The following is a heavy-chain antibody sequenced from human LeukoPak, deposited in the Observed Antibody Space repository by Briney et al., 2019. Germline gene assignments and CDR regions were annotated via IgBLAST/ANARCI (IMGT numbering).Heavy chain of an antibody. V-gene: IGHV1-18*01. CDR1: GYTFTNYG. J-gene: IGHJ5*02. CDR3: ARDEDWFDP. CDR2: ISAHDGTR. Sequence: ASVKVSCKASGYTFTNYGITWVRQAPGQGLEWMGWISAHDGTRNYALKHEDRVTVTTDTSTSTAYMELRSLRSDDTAVYYCARDEDWFDPWGQGTLVTVSP.